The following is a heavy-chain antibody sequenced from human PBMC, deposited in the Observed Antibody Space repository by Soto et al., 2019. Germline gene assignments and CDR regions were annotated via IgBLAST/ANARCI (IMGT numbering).Heavy chain of an antibody. J-gene: IGHJ6*03. CDR3: ARDEASYYYGSGSYNDYYYYYMDV. V-gene: IGHV3-7*01. CDR1: GFTFSSYW. CDR2: IKQDGSEK. Sequence: GGSLRLSCAASGFTFSSYWMSWVRQAPGKGLEWVANIKQDGSEKYYVDSVKGRFTISRDNAKNSLYLQMNSLRAEDTAVYYCARDEASYYYGSGSYNDYYYYYMDVWGKGTTVTVSS. D-gene: IGHD3-10*01.